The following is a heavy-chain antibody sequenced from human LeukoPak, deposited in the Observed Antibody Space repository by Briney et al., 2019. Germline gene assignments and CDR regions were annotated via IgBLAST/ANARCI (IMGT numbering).Heavy chain of an antibody. CDR1: GFTLSNTW. CDR2: IKQDGSTR. V-gene: IGHV3-7*01. CDR3: ARDQTESLDY. J-gene: IGHJ4*02. D-gene: IGHD1-1*01. Sequence: GGSLRLSCAPSGFTLSNTWKAWVRQAPGKGLEWVANIKQDGSTRHYADSVKGRSTISRDNAKKSLYLQMNSLRAEDTAVYYCARDQTESLDYWGQGTLVTVSS.